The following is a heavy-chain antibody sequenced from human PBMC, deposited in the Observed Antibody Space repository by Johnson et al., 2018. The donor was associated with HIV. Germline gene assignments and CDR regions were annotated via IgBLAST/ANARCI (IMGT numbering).Heavy chain of an antibody. Sequence: QVQLVESGGVVVQPGGSLRLSCAASGFTFDDYAMHWVRQAPGKGLEWVAVISYDGRDAYYADSVQGRFTISRANSKNTLYLQMNSLRAEDTAVYYCARDSYYDSSGYYSPPHDAFDIWGQGTMVTVSS. J-gene: IGHJ3*02. V-gene: IGHV3-30*04. D-gene: IGHD3-22*01. CDR2: ISYDGRDA. CDR1: GFTFDDYA. CDR3: ARDSYYDSSGYYSPPHDAFDI.